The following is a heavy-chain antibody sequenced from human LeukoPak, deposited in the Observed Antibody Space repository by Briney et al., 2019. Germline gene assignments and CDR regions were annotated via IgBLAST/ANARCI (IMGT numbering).Heavy chain of an antibody. CDR2: ISYDGSNK. CDR3: ARSDRRDGYNFHDY. J-gene: IGHJ4*02. D-gene: IGHD5-24*01. V-gene: IGHV3-30-3*01. CDR1: GFTFSSYA. Sequence: GGSPRLSCAASGFTFSSYAMHWVRQAPGKGLEWVAVISYDGSNKYYADSVKGRFTISRDSSKNTLYLQMNSLRAEDTAVYYCARSDRRDGYNFHDYWGQGTLVTVSS.